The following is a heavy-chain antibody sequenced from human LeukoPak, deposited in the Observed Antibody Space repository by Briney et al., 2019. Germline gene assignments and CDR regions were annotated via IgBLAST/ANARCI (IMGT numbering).Heavy chain of an antibody. CDR2: MNPNSGNT. D-gene: IGHD6-19*01. Sequence: GASVKVSCKASGYTFTSYDINWVRQATGQGLEWMGWMNPNSGNTGYAQKFQGRVTMTRNTSISTAYMELSSLRSEDTAVYYCARGTPYSSGWYGRYYYYYMDVWGKGTTVTVSS. CDR3: ARGTPYSSGWYGRYYYYYMDV. J-gene: IGHJ6*03. CDR1: GYTFTSYD. V-gene: IGHV1-8*01.